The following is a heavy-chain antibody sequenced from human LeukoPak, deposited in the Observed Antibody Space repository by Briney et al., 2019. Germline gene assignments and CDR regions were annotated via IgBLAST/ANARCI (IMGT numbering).Heavy chain of an antibody. Sequence: GGSLRLSCAASGFTFSSYGMHWVRRAPGKGLEWGAVISYDGNNKYYADSVKGRFTISRDFSENTLYLQMNSLRPEDAAVYYCAKDAYYGSGNTNGYFNLWGRGTLVTVSS. CDR3: AKDAYYGSGNTNGYFNL. D-gene: IGHD3-10*01. V-gene: IGHV3-30*18. J-gene: IGHJ2*01. CDR1: GFTFSSYG. CDR2: ISYDGNNK.